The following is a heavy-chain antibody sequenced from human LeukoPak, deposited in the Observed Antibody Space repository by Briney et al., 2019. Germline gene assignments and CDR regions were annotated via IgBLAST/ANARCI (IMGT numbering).Heavy chain of an antibody. CDR3: AREKEGYSYGLIYRPAYYMDV. CDR1: GFTFSSYS. V-gene: IGHV3-21*01. J-gene: IGHJ6*03. D-gene: IGHD5-18*01. Sequence: PGGSLRLSCAASGFTFSSYSMNWVRQAPGKGLEWVSSISSSSSYIYYADSVKGRFTISRDNAKNSLYLQMNSLRAEDTAVYYCAREKEGYSYGLIYRPAYYMDVWGKGATVTVSS. CDR2: ISSSSSYI.